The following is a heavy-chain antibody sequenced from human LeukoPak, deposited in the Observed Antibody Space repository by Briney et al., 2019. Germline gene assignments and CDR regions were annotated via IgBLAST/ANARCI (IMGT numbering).Heavy chain of an antibody. D-gene: IGHD4-23*01. CDR1: GGSFSSSSYY. V-gene: IGHV4-39*01. CDR3: ARIDGGHHLSPFDY. J-gene: IGHJ4*02. CDR2: FYYSGST. Sequence: SETLSLTCTVSGGSFSSSSYYWGWIRQPPGKGLEWIGSFYYSGSTFYNPSLKSRVTISVDTSKNQFSLKLSSVTAADTAIYYCARIDGGHHLSPFDYWGQGTLVTVSS.